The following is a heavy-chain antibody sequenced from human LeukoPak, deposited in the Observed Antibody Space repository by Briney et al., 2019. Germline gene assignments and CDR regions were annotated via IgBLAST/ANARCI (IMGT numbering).Heavy chain of an antibody. D-gene: IGHD3-9*01. CDR3: ARASVFSPTGYPYYFDY. V-gene: IGHV1-69*05. CDR1: GGTFSSYD. CDR2: IIPIFGTA. J-gene: IGHJ4*02. Sequence: GSSVKVSCKASGGTFSSYDISWVRQAPGQGLERMGGIIPIFGTANYAQKFQGRVTITTDESTSTDYMELSSLRSEDAAVYYCARASVFSPTGYPYYFDYWGQGTLVTVSS.